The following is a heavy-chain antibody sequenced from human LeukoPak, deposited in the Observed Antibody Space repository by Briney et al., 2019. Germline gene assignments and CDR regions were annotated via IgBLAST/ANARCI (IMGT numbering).Heavy chain of an antibody. CDR1: GFTFSSYW. Sequence: GGSLRLSCVASGFTFSSYWMSWVRQAPGKGLEWVANIKQDGSEKYYVDSVKGRFTTSRDNTKNSLYLQMNSLRAEDTAVYYCARGYGTAAAGKRFDPWGQGTLVTVSS. CDR2: IKQDGSEK. V-gene: IGHV3-7*01. J-gene: IGHJ5*02. CDR3: ARGYGTAAAGKRFDP. D-gene: IGHD6-13*01.